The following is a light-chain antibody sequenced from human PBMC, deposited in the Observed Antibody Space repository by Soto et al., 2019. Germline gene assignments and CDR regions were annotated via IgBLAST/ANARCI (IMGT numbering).Light chain of an antibody. V-gene: IGKV1-5*03. CDR1: QTINSW. J-gene: IGKJ1*01. Sequence: DFQMTQSPSTLSASVGDRVTITCRASQTINSWLAWYQQKPGKAAKLLIYKASILESGVPSRFSGSGSGTDFTLNISSLQHDDFATYYCKHPKTFGKGTKVDI. CDR3: KHPKT. CDR2: KAS.